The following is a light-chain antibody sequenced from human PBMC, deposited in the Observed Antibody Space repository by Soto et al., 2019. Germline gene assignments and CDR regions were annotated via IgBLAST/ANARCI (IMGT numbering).Light chain of an antibody. V-gene: IGKV1-39*01. CDR2: TLL. CDR1: QGISSY. Sequence: DIQMTQSPSSLAASVGDIVTITCRASQGISSYLNWYQQKPGKAPKLLIYTLLNLKSGVPSRFRGSGSGTDFTLTISSLQPEDFATYYCQHSYTTPWTFGQGTKVDI. CDR3: QHSYTTPWT. J-gene: IGKJ1*01.